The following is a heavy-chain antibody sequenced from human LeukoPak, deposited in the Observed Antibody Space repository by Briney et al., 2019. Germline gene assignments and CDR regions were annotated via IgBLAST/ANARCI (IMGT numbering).Heavy chain of an antibody. CDR2: IFPILGIA. V-gene: IGHV1-69*04. CDR1: GGTFSSYA. CDR3: ARDKGHAAAASLYYFDY. J-gene: IGHJ4*02. Sequence: SVKVSCKASGGTFSSYAISWVRQAPGQGREWTGGIFPILGIANYAQKFQGRVTITADKSTSTAYMELSSLRSEDTAVYYCARDKGHAAAASLYYFDYWGQGTLVTVSS. D-gene: IGHD6-13*01.